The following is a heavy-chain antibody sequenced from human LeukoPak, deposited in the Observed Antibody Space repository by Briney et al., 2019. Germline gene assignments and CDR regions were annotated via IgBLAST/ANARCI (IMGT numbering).Heavy chain of an antibody. CDR1: GFTFSSYA. Sequence: AGGSLRLSCAASGFTFSSYAMSWVRQAPGKGLEWVSAISGSGGSTYYADSVKGRFTISRDNSKNTLYLQMNSLRAEDTAVYYCAKDRRGYSSGWYRHRESIIFDYWGQGTLVTVSS. CDR2: ISGSGGST. D-gene: IGHD6-19*01. CDR3: AKDRRGYSSGWYRHRESIIFDY. J-gene: IGHJ4*02. V-gene: IGHV3-23*01.